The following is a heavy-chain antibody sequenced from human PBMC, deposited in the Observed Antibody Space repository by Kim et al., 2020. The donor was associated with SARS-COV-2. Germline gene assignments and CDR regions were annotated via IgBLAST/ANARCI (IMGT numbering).Heavy chain of an antibody. CDR2: ISYDGSKK. V-gene: IGHV3-33*05. CDR3: VRDDDSSDYMD. D-gene: IGHD3-22*01. J-gene: IGHJ4*02. CDR1: GFIFRDYG. Sequence: GGSLRLSCAASGFIFRDYGIHWVRQAPGKGLEWVAVISYDGSKKFYADAVKGRFTISRDNSKNTLFLQMYSLRAEDTAVYYCVRDDDSSDYMDWGQGTLVTVSS.